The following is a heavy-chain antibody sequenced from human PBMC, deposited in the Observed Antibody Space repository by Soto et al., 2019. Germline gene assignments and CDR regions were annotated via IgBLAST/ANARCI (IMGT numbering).Heavy chain of an antibody. CDR1: GGSISSYY. J-gene: IGHJ5*02. V-gene: IGHV4-59*01. CDR2: IYYSGST. D-gene: IGHD5-12*01. Sequence: SETLSLTCTVSGGSISSYYWSWIRQPPGKGLEWIGYIYYSGSTNYNPSLKSRVTISVDTSKNQFSLKLSSVTAADTAVYYCARDQYSGYDFNWFDPWGRGTLVTVSS. CDR3: ARDQYSGYDFNWFDP.